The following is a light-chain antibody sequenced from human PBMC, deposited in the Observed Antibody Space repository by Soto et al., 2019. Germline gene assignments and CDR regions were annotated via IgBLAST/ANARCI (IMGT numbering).Light chain of an antibody. Sequence: DIVMTQSPLSLPVTPGEPASISCRSSQSLLHSNGYNYLDWYLQKPGQSPQLLIYLGSNRASGVPDRFSGSVSGTDFTPKISRVEAENVGVYYCMQALQTWTFGQGTKGESK. CDR1: QSLLHSNGYNY. CDR2: LGS. J-gene: IGKJ1*01. CDR3: MQALQTWT. V-gene: IGKV2-28*01.